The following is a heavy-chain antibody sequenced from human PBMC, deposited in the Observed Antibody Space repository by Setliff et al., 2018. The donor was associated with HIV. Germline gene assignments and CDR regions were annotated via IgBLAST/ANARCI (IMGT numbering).Heavy chain of an antibody. V-gene: IGHV1-18*01. J-gene: IGHJ3*02. Sequence: GASVKVSCKASGYTFTTYGFNWVRQAPGQGLEWMGWISASSDNTNYAQKFQGRVTLTTGTSTNTVYMELKSLRSDDTAVYFCARGQLDRHLRSDVPFDIWGQGTMVTVSS. D-gene: IGHD1-1*01. CDR3: ARGQLDRHLRSDVPFDI. CDR1: GYTFTTYG. CDR2: ISASSDNT.